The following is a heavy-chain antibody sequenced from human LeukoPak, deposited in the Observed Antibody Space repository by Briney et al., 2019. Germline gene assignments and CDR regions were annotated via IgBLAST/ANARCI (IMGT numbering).Heavy chain of an antibody. CDR3: AKAYYYDSSGAAFDY. D-gene: IGHD3-22*01. CDR2: ISGSGGST. CDR1: GFTFSSYA. J-gene: IGHJ4*02. Sequence: PGGSLRLSCAASGFTFSSYAMSWVRQAPGKGLEWVSVISGSGGSTYYADSVKGRFTISRDNSKNTLYLQMNSLRAEDTAVYYCAKAYYYDSSGAAFDYWGQGTLVTVSS. V-gene: IGHV3-23*01.